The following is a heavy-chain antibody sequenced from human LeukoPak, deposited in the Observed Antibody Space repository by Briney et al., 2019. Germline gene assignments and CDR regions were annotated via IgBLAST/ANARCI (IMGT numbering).Heavy chain of an antibody. Sequence: SETLSLTCTVSGGSISSSSYYWGWIRQPPGKGLEWIGSIYYSGSTYYNPSLKSRVTISVDTSKNQFSLKLSSVTAADTAVYYCARDAQGFLEWLPKDLYFDYWGQGTLVTVSS. V-gene: IGHV4-39*07. J-gene: IGHJ4*02. D-gene: IGHD3-3*01. CDR3: ARDAQGFLEWLPKDLYFDY. CDR1: GGSISSSSYY. CDR2: IYYSGST.